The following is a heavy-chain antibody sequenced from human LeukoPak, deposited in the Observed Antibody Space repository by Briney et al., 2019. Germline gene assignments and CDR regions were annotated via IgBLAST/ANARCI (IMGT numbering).Heavy chain of an antibody. J-gene: IGHJ4*02. D-gene: IGHD3-22*01. V-gene: IGHV3-11*04. CDR2: ISASGSVQ. CDR3: ARSMIITSEDS. CDR1: GFRFDDYY. Sequence: PGGSLRLSCAASGFRFDDYYMDWIRQAPGKGLDYISYISASGSVQYYTDSVKGRFTVSRDNSKNSLYLLMNSLTAEDTAIYYCARSMIITSEDSWGQGTLVTVSS.